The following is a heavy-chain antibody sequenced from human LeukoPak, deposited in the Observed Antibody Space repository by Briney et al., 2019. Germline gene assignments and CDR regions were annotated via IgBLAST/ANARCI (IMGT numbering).Heavy chain of an antibody. Sequence: GASVKVSCKASGYTFTGYYMHWVQQAPGQGLEWMGRINPNSGGTNYSQKFQGRVTMTRDTSISTAYMELSRLRSDDTAVYYCARVEDSGYDPNFDYWGQGTLVTVSS. CDR3: ARVEDSGYDPNFDY. CDR1: GYTFTGYY. J-gene: IGHJ4*02. D-gene: IGHD5-12*01. CDR2: INPNSGGT. V-gene: IGHV1-2*06.